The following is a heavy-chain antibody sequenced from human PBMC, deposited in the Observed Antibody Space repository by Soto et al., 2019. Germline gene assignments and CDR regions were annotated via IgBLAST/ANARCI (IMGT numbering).Heavy chain of an antibody. CDR3: ATEEGQRVGWGYFDY. CDR2: ISGSGAAT. Sequence: EVQVLESGGGLVQSGGSLRLSCAASGFTFSSYGMSWVRQAPGKGLEWVSTISGSGAATYYADSVKGRFTISRDNSENTLYLQMNSLRAEDTAVYYCATEEGQRVGWGYFDYWGQGILVTVSS. D-gene: IGHD6-25*01. J-gene: IGHJ4*02. V-gene: IGHV3-23*01. CDR1: GFTFSSYG.